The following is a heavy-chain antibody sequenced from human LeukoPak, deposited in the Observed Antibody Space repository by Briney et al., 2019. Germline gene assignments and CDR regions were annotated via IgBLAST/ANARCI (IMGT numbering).Heavy chain of an antibody. CDR1: GFTFSNYA. Sequence: GGSLRLSCAASGFTFSNYAMSWVRQAPGKGLEWVSTISDSGGTTYYADSVKGRFTISRDNSKNTLYLQMNSLRAEDTAVYYCAKVGDYDFWSGRTPFDYWGQGTLVTVSS. CDR3: AKVGDYDFWSGRTPFDY. J-gene: IGHJ4*02. V-gene: IGHV3-23*01. CDR2: ISDSGGTT. D-gene: IGHD3-3*01.